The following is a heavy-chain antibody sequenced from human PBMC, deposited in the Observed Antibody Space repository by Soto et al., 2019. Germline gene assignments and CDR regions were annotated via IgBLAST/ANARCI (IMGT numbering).Heavy chain of an antibody. J-gene: IGHJ4*02. CDR3: ARGPGTVCSGGSCYGGDY. CDR1: GGSFSGYY. Sequence: PSETLSLTCAVYGGSFSGYYWSWIRQPPGKGLEWIGEINHSGSTNYNPSLKSRVTISVDTSKNQFSLKLSSVTAADTAVYYCARGPGTVCSGGSCYGGDYWGQGTLVTVSS. CDR2: INHSGST. V-gene: IGHV4-34*01. D-gene: IGHD2-15*01.